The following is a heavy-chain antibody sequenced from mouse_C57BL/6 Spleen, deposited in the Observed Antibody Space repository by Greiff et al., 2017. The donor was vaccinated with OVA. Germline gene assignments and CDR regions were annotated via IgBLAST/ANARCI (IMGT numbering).Heavy chain of an antibody. Sequence: VQLKESGPGLVKPSQSLSLTCSVTGYSITSGYYWNWIRQFPGNKLEWMGYISYDGSNNYNPSLKNRISITRDTSKNQFFLKLNSVTTEDTATYYCARGVYYDYDGDAMDYWGQGTSVTVSS. CDR1: GYSITSGYY. D-gene: IGHD2-4*01. CDR3: ARGVYYDYDGDAMDY. J-gene: IGHJ4*01. CDR2: ISYDGSN. V-gene: IGHV3-6*01.